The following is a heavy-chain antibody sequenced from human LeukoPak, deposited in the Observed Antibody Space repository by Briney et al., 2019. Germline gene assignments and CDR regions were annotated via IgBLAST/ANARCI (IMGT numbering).Heavy chain of an antibody. CDR3: ARVTGIWGYQYFDY. CDR1: GYTFTGYY. V-gene: IGHV1-2*04. J-gene: IGHJ4*02. D-gene: IGHD3-10*01. Sequence: GASVKVSCKASGYTFTGYYMHWVRQAPGEGLEWMGWINPNSGGTNYAQKFQGWVTMTRDTSISTASMELSRLRSDDTAVYYCARVTGIWGYQYFDYWGQGTLVTVSS. CDR2: INPNSGGT.